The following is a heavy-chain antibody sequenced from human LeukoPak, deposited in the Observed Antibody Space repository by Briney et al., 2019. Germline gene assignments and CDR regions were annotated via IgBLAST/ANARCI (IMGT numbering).Heavy chain of an antibody. Sequence: PGGSLRLSCAASGFTFSSYAMSWVRQAPGKGLEWVSAISGSGGSTYYADSVKGRFTISRDNSKNTLYLQMNSLRAEDTAVYYCAKADVVAVAGTAHFDYWGQGTLVTVSS. CDR2: ISGSGGST. J-gene: IGHJ4*02. CDR1: GFTFSSYA. CDR3: AKADVVAVAGTAHFDY. V-gene: IGHV3-23*01. D-gene: IGHD6-19*01.